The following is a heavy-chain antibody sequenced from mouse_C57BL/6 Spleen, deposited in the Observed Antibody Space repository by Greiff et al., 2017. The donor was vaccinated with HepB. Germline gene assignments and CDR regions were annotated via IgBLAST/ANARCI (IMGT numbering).Heavy chain of an antibody. Sequence: QVQLQQPGAELVKPGASVKMSCKASGYTFTSYWITWVKQRPGQGLEWIGDIYPGSGSTNYNEKFKSKATLTVDTSSSTAYMQLSSLTSEDSAVYYCARSAVVARVYWYFDVWGTGTTVTVSS. CDR1: GYTFTSYW. D-gene: IGHD1-1*01. J-gene: IGHJ1*03. CDR2: IYPGSGST. CDR3: ARSAVVARVYWYFDV. V-gene: IGHV1-55*01.